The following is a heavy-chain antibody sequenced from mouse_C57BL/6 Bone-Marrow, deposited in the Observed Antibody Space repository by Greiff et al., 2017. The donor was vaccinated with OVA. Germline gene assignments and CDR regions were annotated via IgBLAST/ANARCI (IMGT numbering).Heavy chain of an antibody. D-gene: IGHD3-2*02. CDR2: ISDGGSYT. V-gene: IGHV5-4*01. CDR1: GFTFSSYA. Sequence: EVQLVESGGGLVKPGGSLKLSCAASGFTFSSYAMSWVRQTPEKRLEWVATISDGGSYTYYPDNVKGRFTISRDHATNNLYLQMSHLQSEDTDMYYCARQRRLHTHALDYWGQGTSVTASS. CDR3: ARQRRLHTHALDY. J-gene: IGHJ4*01.